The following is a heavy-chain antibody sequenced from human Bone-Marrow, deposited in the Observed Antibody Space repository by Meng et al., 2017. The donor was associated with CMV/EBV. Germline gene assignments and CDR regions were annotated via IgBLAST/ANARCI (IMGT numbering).Heavy chain of an antibody. CDR2: ISWDGGST. CDR3: AKGRYYYGMDV. CDR1: GFTFDDYT. Sequence: GESLKISCAASGFTFDDYTMHWVRQAPGKGLEWVSLISWDGGSTYYADSVKGRFTISRDNSKNSLYLQMNSLRTEDTALYYCAKGRYYYGMDVWGQGTTATVSS. V-gene: IGHV3-43*01. J-gene: IGHJ6*02.